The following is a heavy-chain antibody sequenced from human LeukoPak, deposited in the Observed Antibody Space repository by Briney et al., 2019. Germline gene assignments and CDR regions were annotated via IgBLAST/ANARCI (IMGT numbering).Heavy chain of an antibody. D-gene: IGHD3-10*01. J-gene: IGHJ4*02. CDR1: GFTFDNFS. CDR2: ITGNSGAL. V-gene: IGHV3-9*01. CDR3: GKDVVGTKLRGVIRS. Sequence: PGRSLRLSCTASGFTFDNFSMHWVRQVPGKGLEWVSGITGNSGALHYADSVKGQFTISRDNARKSLYLQISSLIPEVTALYYWGKDVVGTKLRGVIRSWGQGTLVTVSS.